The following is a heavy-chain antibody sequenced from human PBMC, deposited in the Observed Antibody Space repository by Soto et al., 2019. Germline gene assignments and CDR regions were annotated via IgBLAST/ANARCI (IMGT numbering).Heavy chain of an antibody. Sequence: QVQLQESGPGLVKPSGTLSLTCGVSGDSFSSSNWWIWIRQPPGKGLGWIGDILHTGHTDYSPSLRSRITISIDTSKKHFSLNLTSVTATDTAVYYCARSPRRVEGKWYLDYWGPGALVTVSS. J-gene: IGHJ4*02. CDR3: ARSPRRVEGKWYLDY. V-gene: IGHV4-4*02. CDR1: GDSFSSSNW. CDR2: ILHTGHT. D-gene: IGHD2-15*01.